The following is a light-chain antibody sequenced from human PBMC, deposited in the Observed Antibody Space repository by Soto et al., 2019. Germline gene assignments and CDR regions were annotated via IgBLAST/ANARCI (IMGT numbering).Light chain of an antibody. CDR1: QSISSW. CDR3: QQYNSYPWS. Sequence: DIQMTQSPSTLSATVGDRVTITCRASQSISSWLAWYQQKPGKAPKLLIYKASSLESGVPSRVSGSGSSTEFTLTISSPQPDDFATYYCQQYNSYPWSVGQGTMVEIK. V-gene: IGKV1-5*03. J-gene: IGKJ1*01. CDR2: KAS.